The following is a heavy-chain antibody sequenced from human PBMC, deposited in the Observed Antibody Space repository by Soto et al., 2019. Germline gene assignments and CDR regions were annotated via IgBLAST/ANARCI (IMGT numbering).Heavy chain of an antibody. V-gene: IGHV4-34*01. CDR2: INHSGST. CDR3: ARAAPRFCISGSCSSGMDS. CDR1: GGSFSGYY. J-gene: IGHJ4*02. D-gene: IGHD2-15*01. Sequence: SETLSLTCAVYGGSFSGYYWSWIRQPPGKGLEWIGEINHSGSTNYNPSLKSRVTISVDTSKNQFSLKLSSVTAADTAVYYCARAAPRFCISGSCSSGMDSWGQGTLVTVSS.